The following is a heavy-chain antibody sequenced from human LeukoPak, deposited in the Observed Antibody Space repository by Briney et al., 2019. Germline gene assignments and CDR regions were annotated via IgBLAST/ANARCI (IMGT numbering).Heavy chain of an antibody. CDR1: GYSFSSYW. CDR2: IYPGDSDT. CDR3: ARRGNGWYSDY. V-gene: IGHV5-51*01. Sequence: GGALKISCKGSGYSFSSYWIGWVRQMPGKGLEGRGIIYPGDSDTRYSASLQDQVTISVDKSISTAYLQWRILKASDTAMYYCARRGNGWYSDYWGQGALATVSS. D-gene: IGHD1-1*01. J-gene: IGHJ4*02.